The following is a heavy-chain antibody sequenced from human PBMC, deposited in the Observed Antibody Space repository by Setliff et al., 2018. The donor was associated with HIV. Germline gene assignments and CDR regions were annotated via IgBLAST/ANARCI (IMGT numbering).Heavy chain of an antibody. Sequence: SETLSLTCTVSGGSISRGSYYWSWIRQPAGKGLEWIGRIYTSGNTNYNPSLKSRVTISVDTSKNQFSLKLSSVTAAETAVYYCARLTIFGVVMATYYMDVWGKGTTVTVSS. CDR1: GGSISRGSYY. J-gene: IGHJ6*03. CDR3: ARLTIFGVVMATYYMDV. CDR2: IYTSGNT. V-gene: IGHV4-61*02. D-gene: IGHD3-3*01.